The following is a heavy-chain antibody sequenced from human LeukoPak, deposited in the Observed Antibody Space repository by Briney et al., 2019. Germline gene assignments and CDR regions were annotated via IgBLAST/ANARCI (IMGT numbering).Heavy chain of an antibody. CDR3: ARDGFLYSGYDLRY. CDR1: GYTFTSYG. Sequence: GASVKVSCKASGYTFTSYGISWVRQAPGQGLEWMGWISAYNGNINYAQKLQGRVTMTTDTSTSTAYMELRSLRSDDTAVYYCARDGFLYSGYDLRYWGQGTLVTVSS. CDR2: ISAYNGNI. V-gene: IGHV1-18*01. D-gene: IGHD5-12*01. J-gene: IGHJ4*02.